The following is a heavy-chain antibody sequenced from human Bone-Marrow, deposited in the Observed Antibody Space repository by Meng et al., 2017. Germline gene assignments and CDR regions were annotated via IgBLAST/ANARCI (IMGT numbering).Heavy chain of an antibody. J-gene: IGHJ5*02. CDR2: IYWNDDK. Sequence: QITLKESGPTLVKPTQTLTLTCTFSGFSLSTSGVGVGWIRQPPGKALEWPALIYWNDDKRYSPSLKSRLTITKDTSKNQVVLTMTNMDPVDTATYYCAHRVMVRGVLNNWFDPWGQGTLVTVSS. D-gene: IGHD3-10*01. CDR3: AHRVMVRGVLNNWFDP. V-gene: IGHV2-5*01. CDR1: GFSLSTSGVG.